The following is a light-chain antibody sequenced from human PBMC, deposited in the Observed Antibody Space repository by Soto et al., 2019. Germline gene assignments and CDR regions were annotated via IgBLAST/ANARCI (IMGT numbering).Light chain of an antibody. CDR2: GAS. J-gene: IGKJ4*01. V-gene: IGKV3D-15*01. CDR3: QQYNNWPLT. Sequence: EVVLTQSPGTVSLTPEERATLSCRASQSVSSNLAWYQQKPGQPPSLLIYGASTRATGIPASVNGSGSATESTPTISSLQSEDFAVYYCQQYNNWPLTFGGGTNVDI. CDR1: QSVSSN.